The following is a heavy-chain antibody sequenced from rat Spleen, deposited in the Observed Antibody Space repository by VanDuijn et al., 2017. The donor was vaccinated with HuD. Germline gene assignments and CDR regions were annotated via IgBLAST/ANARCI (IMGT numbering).Heavy chain of an antibody. CDR2: IIYDGSRT. J-gene: IGHJ3*01. Sequence: EVQLVESGGGLVQPGRSMKLSCAASGFTFSDYTMAWVRQAPKKGLEWVAAIIYDGSRTFYRDSVKGRFTISRDNAKSTLYLQMDSLRSEDTATYYCATGPRILRLDWFVYWGQGTLVTVSS. D-gene: IGHD1-6*01. CDR3: ATGPRILRLDWFVY. CDR1: GFTFSDYT. V-gene: IGHV5S10*01.